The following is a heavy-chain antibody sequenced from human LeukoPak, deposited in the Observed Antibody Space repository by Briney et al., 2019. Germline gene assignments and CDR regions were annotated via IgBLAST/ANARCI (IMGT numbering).Heavy chain of an antibody. J-gene: IGHJ4*02. V-gene: IGHV1-46*01. CDR2: INPSGGST. D-gene: IGHD3-3*01. CDR1: GYTFTGYY. Sequence: ASVKVSCKASGYTFTGYYMHWVRQAPGQGLEWMGIINPSGGSTSYAQKFQGRVTMTRDTSTSTVYMELSSLRSEDTAVYYCASSVIIDPLDYWGQGTLVTVSS. CDR3: ASSVIIDPLDY.